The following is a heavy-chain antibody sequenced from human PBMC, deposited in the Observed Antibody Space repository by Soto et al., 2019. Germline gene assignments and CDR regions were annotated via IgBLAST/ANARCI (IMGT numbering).Heavy chain of an antibody. CDR3: AHRRPRYYGPDAFDI. CDR1: GFSLSTSGVG. CDR2: IYWDDDK. V-gene: IGHV2-5*02. D-gene: IGHD3-10*01. Sequence: QITLKESGPPLVKPTQTLTLTCTFSGFSLSTSGVGVGWIRQPPGKALEWLALIYWDDDKRYSPSLKSRLTITKDTSKNQVVLTMTNMDPVDTATYYCAHRRPRYYGPDAFDIWGQGTMVTVSS. J-gene: IGHJ3*02.